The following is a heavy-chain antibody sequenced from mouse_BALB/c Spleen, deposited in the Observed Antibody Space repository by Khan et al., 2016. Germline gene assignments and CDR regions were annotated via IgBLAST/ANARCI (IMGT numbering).Heavy chain of an antibody. V-gene: IGHV2-9*02. D-gene: IGHD3-2*01. Sequence: VQLKESGPGLVAPSQSLSITCTVSGFSLTSYGVHWVRQPPGKGLEWLGVIWAGGSTNYNSALMSRLSISKDNSKSQVFLEMNSLQTDDTAMYYCARETARATFDYWGQGTTLTVSS. J-gene: IGHJ2*01. CDR2: IWAGGST. CDR3: ARETARATFDY. CDR1: GFSLTSYG.